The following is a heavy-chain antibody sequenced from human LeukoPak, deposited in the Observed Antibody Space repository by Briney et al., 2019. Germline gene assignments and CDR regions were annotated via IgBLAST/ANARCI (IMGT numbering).Heavy chain of an antibody. V-gene: IGHV3-21*01. D-gene: IGHD4-17*01. J-gene: IGHJ6*02. Sequence: GGSLRLSCAASGFTFSSSSMNWVRQAPGKGLEWVSSISSSSSYIYYADSVKGRFTISRDNAKNSLYLQMNSLRAEDTAVYYCARDESYGDYPSPYYGMDVWGQGTTVTVSS. CDR1: GFTFSSSS. CDR2: ISSSSSYI. CDR3: ARDESYGDYPSPYYGMDV.